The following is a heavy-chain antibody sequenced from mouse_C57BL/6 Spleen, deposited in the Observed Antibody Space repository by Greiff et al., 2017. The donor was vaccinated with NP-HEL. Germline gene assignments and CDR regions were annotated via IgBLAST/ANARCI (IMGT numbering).Heavy chain of an antibody. D-gene: IGHD1-1*01. V-gene: IGHV1-54*01. CDR1: GYAFTNYL. CDR3: ARDGSSPDY. Sequence: VQLLQSGAELVRPGTSVKVSCKASGYAFTNYLIEWVKQRPGQGLEWIGVINPGSGGTNYNEKFKGKATLTADKSSSTAYMQLSSLTSEDSAVYFCARDGSSPDYWGQGTTLTVSS. CDR2: INPGSGGT. J-gene: IGHJ2*01.